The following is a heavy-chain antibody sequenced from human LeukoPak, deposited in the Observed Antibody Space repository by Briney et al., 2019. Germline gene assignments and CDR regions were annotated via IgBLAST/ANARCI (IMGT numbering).Heavy chain of an antibody. CDR2: IIPIFGTA. CDR1: GGTFSSYA. Sequence: SVKVSCKASGGTFSSYAISWVRQAPGQGLEWMGGIIPIFGTANYAQKFQGRVTITTDESTSTAYMELSSLRSEDTAVYYCAVRFLSLSRQGRDYWGQGTLVTVSS. D-gene: IGHD3-3*01. J-gene: IGHJ4*02. V-gene: IGHV1-69*05. CDR3: AVRFLSLSRQGRDY.